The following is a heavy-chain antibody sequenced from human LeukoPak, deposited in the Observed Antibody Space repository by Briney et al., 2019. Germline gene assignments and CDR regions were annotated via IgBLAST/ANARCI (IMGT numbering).Heavy chain of an antibody. J-gene: IGHJ4*02. CDR3: ARDGGRGYCSGGSCYGDY. CDR2: ISSSSSYI. V-gene: IGHV3-21*01. Sequence: PGGSLRLSCAASGFTFSSYSMNWVRQAPGKGLEWVSSISSSSSYIYYADSVKGRFTISRDNAKNSLYLQMNSLRAEDTAVYYCARDGGRGYCSGGSCYGDYWGQGTLVTVSS. CDR1: GFTFSSYS. D-gene: IGHD2-15*01.